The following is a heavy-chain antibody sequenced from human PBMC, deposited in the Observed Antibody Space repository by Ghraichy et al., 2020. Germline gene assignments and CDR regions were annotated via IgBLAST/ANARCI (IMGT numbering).Heavy chain of an antibody. V-gene: IGHV3-48*02. CDR3: ARDGEYTSSYRSKYFQH. D-gene: IGHD6-6*01. CDR2: ITSSSSTI. J-gene: IGHJ1*01. CDR1: GFTFSSYS. Sequence: GGSLRLSCAASGFTFSSYSMNCVRQALGEGLEWISYITSSSSTIYYADSVKGRFTISRDNARNSLYLQMNSLRDEDTAVYYCARDGEYTSSYRSKYFQHWGQGTLVTVSS.